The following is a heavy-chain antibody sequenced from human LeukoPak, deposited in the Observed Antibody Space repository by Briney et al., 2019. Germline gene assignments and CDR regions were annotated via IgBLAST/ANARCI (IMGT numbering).Heavy chain of an antibody. CDR2: ISAYNGNT. D-gene: IGHD3-3*01. CDR3: ARAGTYDFWSGYLRGRFDY. CDR1: GYTFTSYG. Sequence: ASVKVSCKASGYTFTSYGISWVRQAPGQGLEWMGWISAYNGNTNYAQKLQGRVTMTTDTSTSTAYMELRSLRSDDTAVYYCARAGTYDFWSGYLRGRFDYWGQGTLVTVSS. J-gene: IGHJ4*02. V-gene: IGHV1-18*01.